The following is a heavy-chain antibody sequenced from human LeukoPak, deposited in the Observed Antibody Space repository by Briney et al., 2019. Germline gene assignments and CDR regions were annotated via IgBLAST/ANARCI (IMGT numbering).Heavy chain of an antibody. CDR1: GGTFSSYA. Sequence: AASVKVSCKASGGTFSSYAISWVRQAPGQGLGWMGGIIPIFGTASYAQKFQGRVTITTDESTSTAYMELSSLRSEDTAVYYCARAPATDYYYMDVWGKGTTVTVSS. J-gene: IGHJ6*03. CDR2: IIPIFGTA. CDR3: ARAPATDYYYMDV. V-gene: IGHV1-69*05.